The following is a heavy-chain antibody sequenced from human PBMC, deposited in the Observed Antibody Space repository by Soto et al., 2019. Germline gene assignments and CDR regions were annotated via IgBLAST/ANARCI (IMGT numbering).Heavy chain of an antibody. CDR2: ISYDGSNK. D-gene: IGHD2-2*01. CDR1: GFTFSSYA. V-gene: IGHV3-30-3*01. Sequence: QVQLVESGGGVVQPGRSLRLSCAATGFTFSSYAMHWVRQAPGKGLEWVAVISYDGSNKYYADSVKGRFTISRDNSKNTLYLQMNSLRAEYTAVYYCARSRGYCSSTSCYDSSGDYWGQGTLVTVSS. CDR3: ARSRGYCSSTSCYDSSGDY. J-gene: IGHJ4*02.